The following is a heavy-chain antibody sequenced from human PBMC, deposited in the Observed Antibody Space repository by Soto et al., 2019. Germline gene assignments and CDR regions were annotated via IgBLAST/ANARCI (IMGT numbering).Heavy chain of an antibody. CDR2: ISGSGGST. D-gene: IGHD4-4*01. CDR1: GFTFSSYA. V-gene: IGHV3-23*01. Sequence: GGSLRLSCAASGFTFSSYAMSWVRQAPGKGLEWVSAISGSGGSTYYANSVKGRFTISRDNSKNTLYLQMNSLRAEDTAVYYCAKDSGTVTYYYYYGMDVWGQGTTVTVSS. J-gene: IGHJ6*02. CDR3: AKDSGTVTYYYYYGMDV.